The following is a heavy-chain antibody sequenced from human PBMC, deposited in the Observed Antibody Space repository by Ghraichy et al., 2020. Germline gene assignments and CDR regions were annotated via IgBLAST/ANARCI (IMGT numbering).Heavy chain of an antibody. V-gene: IGHV4-59*01. J-gene: IGHJ4*02. CDR3: ARVGYSSSWRDFDY. CDR2: IYYSGST. D-gene: IGHD6-13*01. Sequence: SETLSLTCTVSGGSISSYYWSWIRQPPGKGLEWIGYIYYSGSTNYNPSLKSRVTISVDTSKNQFSLKLSSVTAADTAVYYCARVGYSSSWRDFDYWGQGTLVTVSS. CDR1: GGSISSYY.